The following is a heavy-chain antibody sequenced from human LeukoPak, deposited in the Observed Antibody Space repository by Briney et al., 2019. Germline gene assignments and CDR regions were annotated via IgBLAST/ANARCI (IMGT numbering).Heavy chain of an antibody. Sequence: SETLSLTCTVSGYSISSGYYWGWIRQPPGKGLEWIGSIYHSGSTYYNPSLKSRVTISVDTSKNQFSLKLSSVTAADTAVYYCARANRVSLYYFDYWGQGTLVTVSS. V-gene: IGHV4-38-2*02. CDR1: GYSISSGYY. J-gene: IGHJ4*02. CDR3: ARANRVSLYYFDY. CDR2: IYHSGST. D-gene: IGHD5/OR15-5a*01.